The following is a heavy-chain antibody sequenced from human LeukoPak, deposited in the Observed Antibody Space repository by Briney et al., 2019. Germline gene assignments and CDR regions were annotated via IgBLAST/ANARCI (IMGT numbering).Heavy chain of an antibody. V-gene: IGHV4-61*02. Sequence: PSETLSLTCTVSGGSISSGSYYWSWIRQPAGKGLEWIGRIYTSGSTNYNPSLKSRVTISVDTSKNQFSLKLSSVTAADTAVYYCARDIRRYYVGFGELRLGHYNWFDPWGQGTLVTVSS. J-gene: IGHJ5*02. D-gene: IGHD3-10*01. CDR2: IYTSGST. CDR1: GGSISSGSYY. CDR3: ARDIRRYYVGFGELRLGHYNWFDP.